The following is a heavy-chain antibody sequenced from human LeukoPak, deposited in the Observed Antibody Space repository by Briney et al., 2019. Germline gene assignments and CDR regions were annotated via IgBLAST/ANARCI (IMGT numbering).Heavy chain of an antibody. V-gene: IGHV3-21*01. Sequence: PGGSLRLSCAASAFTFSSYSMNWVRQAPGKGPEWVSSISSGSSYIYYAASVKGRFTISRDNAKNSLYLQMNSLRAEDTAVYYCARTFSDYDSSGYYYTLDYWGQGTLVTVSS. J-gene: IGHJ4*02. CDR1: AFTFSSYS. CDR2: ISSGSSYI. D-gene: IGHD3-22*01. CDR3: ARTFSDYDSSGYYYTLDY.